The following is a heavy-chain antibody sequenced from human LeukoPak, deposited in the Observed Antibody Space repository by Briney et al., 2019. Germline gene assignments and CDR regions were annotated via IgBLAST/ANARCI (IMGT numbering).Heavy chain of an antibody. CDR1: GFTFSSYG. V-gene: IGHV3-30*02. J-gene: IGHJ4*02. CDR3: AKDGDSSGMGGDY. D-gene: IGHD3-22*01. CDR2: IRYDGSNK. Sequence: GGSLRLSCAASGFTFSSYGMHWVRQAPGKGLEWVAFIRYDGSNKYNADLVKGRFTISRANSKNTLYLQMSSLQAEDTAVYYCAKDGDSSGMGGDYWGQGTLVTVSS.